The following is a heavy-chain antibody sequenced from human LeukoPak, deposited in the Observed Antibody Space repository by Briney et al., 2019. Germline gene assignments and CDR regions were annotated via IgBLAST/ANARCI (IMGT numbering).Heavy chain of an antibody. D-gene: IGHD3-10*01. CDR3: AKDLYGSGTLFDY. CDR1: GFTFDDYA. Sequence: SGGSLRLSCAASGFTFDDYAMHWVRQAPGKGLEWVPGISWNSGSIGYADSVKGRFTISRDNAKNSLYLQMNSLRAEDTALYYCAKDLYGSGTLFDYWGQGTLVTVSS. J-gene: IGHJ4*02. CDR2: ISWNSGSI. V-gene: IGHV3-9*01.